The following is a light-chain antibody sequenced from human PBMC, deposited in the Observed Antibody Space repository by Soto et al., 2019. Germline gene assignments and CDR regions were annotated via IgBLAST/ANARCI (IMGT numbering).Light chain of an antibody. J-gene: IGLJ1*01. Sequence: QSVLTQPASVSGSPGQSITISCTGTSSDVGGYDYVSWYQQHPGKAPKLMISGVSNRPSGVSSRFSGSKSGNTASLTISGLQAEDEADYYCSSYTSTTTYVFGTGTKVTVL. CDR3: SSYTSTTTYV. CDR2: GVS. V-gene: IGLV2-14*01. CDR1: SSDVGGYDY.